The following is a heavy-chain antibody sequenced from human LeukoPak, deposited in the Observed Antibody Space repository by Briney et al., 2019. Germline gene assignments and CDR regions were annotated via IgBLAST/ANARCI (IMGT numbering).Heavy chain of an antibody. Sequence: GGSLRLSCAASGFTFSDYDMHWVRQATGIGLEWVSAIGTAGDTYYTGSVKGRFTISRENAKNSLYLQMNSLRAGDTAVYYCARVAKERVGGVYYFDYWGQGTLVTVSS. CDR2: IGTAGDT. J-gene: IGHJ4*02. CDR1: GFTFSDYD. CDR3: ARVAKERVGGVYYFDY. D-gene: IGHD1-1*01. V-gene: IGHV3-13*01.